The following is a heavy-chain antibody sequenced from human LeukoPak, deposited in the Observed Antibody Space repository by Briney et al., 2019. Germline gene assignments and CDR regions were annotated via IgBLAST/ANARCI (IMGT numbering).Heavy chain of an antibody. CDR2: ISNEGNYK. V-gene: IGHV3-30*18. D-gene: IGHD3-10*01. CDR1: GFTFRRHG. CDR3: AKGGHYLFDY. Sequence: GGSLRLSCEGSGFTFRRHGMHWVRQAPGKGLEWVAVISNEGNYKYYGDSVKGRFAISRDNFKNTTYLQMNYLRPEDTAVYFCAKGGHYLFDYWGQGALVTVSS. J-gene: IGHJ4*02.